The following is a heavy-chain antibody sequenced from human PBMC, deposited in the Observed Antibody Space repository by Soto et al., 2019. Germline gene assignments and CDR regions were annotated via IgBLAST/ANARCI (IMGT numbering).Heavy chain of an antibody. Sequence: QVQLVQSGAEVKKPGASVKVSCKASGYTFTNFGISWVRQAPGQGIEWTGWISAYNGNTNYAPKFQGRVTLTRDTCTSTAWMEVRSRRFDEMAVYYCARGGTPMDSWGQGTRVTVS. D-gene: IGHD3-16*01. CDR1: GYTFTNFG. CDR3: ARGGTPMDS. J-gene: IGHJ4*02. CDR2: ISAYNGNT. V-gene: IGHV1-18*03.